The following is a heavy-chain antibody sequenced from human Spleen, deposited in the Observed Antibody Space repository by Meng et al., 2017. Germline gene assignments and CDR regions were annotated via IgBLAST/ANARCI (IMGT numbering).Heavy chain of an antibody. CDR3: AREEGVLLWFGDPPASFDY. Sequence: ASVKVSCKASGYTFTSYGISWVRQAPGQGLEWMGWISAYNGNTNYAQKLQGRVTMTTDTSTSTAYMELRSLRSDDTAVYYCAREEGVLLWFGDPPASFDYGGQGTLVTVSS. CDR2: ISAYNGNT. CDR1: GYTFTSYG. J-gene: IGHJ4*02. D-gene: IGHD3-10*01. V-gene: IGHV1-18*01.